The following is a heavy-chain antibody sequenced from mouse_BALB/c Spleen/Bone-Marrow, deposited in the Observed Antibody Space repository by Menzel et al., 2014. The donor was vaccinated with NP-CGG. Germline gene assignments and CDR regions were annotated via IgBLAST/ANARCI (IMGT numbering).Heavy chain of an antibody. D-gene: IGHD1-1*01. J-gene: IGHJ4*01. V-gene: IGHV3-8*02. CDR2: ISYSGST. CDR1: GDSITSGY. Sequence: DVKLVESGPSLVKPSQPLSLTCSVTGDSITSGYWNWIRKFPGNKLEYMGYISYSGSTYYNPSPKSRISITRDTSKNQYYLQLNSVTTEDTATYYCARILLRSYAMDYWGQGTSVTVSS. CDR3: ARILLRSYAMDY.